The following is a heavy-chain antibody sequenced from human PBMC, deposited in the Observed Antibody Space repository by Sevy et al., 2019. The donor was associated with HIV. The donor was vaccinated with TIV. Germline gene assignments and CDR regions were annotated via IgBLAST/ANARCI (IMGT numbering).Heavy chain of an antibody. Sequence: GGSLRLSCAASGFNFRTYNMNWVRLAPGKGLEWVSSVSSSSSYIDYADSVKGRFTISRDNAKTSLYLQMNSLRAEDTAVYYCARDYVLPATIDYYYYGMDVWGQGTTVTVSS. J-gene: IGHJ6*02. CDR1: GFNFRTYN. CDR2: VSSSSSYI. CDR3: ARDYVLPATIDYYYYGMDV. V-gene: IGHV3-21*01. D-gene: IGHD2-2*01.